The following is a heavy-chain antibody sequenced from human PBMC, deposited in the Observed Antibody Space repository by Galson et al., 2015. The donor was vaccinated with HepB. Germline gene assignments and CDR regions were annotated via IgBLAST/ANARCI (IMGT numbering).Heavy chain of an antibody. CDR3: AREVQWQWLEWANYFDY. V-gene: IGHV4-30-2*01. Sequence: TLSLTCAVSGGSISSGGYSWSWIRQPPGKGLEWIGYIYHSGSTYYNPSLKSRVTISVDRSKNQFSLKLSSVTAADTAVYYCAREVQWQWLEWANYFDYWGQGTLVTVSS. D-gene: IGHD6-19*01. CDR1: GGSISSGGYS. J-gene: IGHJ4*02. CDR2: IYHSGST.